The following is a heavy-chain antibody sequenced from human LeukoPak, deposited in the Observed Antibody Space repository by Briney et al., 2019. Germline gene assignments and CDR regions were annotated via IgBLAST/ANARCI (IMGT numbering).Heavy chain of an antibody. CDR3: AKLELHYYYMDV. CDR1: GFTFSSYA. V-gene: IGHV3-23*01. D-gene: IGHD1-7*01. CDR2: ISGSGGST. J-gene: IGHJ6*03. Sequence: GGSLRLSCAASGFTFSSYAMSWARQAPGKGLEWVSAISGSGGSTYYADSVKGRFTISRDNSKNTLYLQMNSLRAEDTAVYYCAKLELHYYYMDVWGKGTTVTVSS.